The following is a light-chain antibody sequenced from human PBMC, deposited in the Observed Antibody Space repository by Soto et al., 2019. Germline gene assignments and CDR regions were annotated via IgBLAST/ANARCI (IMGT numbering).Light chain of an antibody. CDR3: QQYHDWPIT. V-gene: IGKV3-15*01. CDR2: GTS. J-gene: IGKJ5*01. Sequence: EIMMTQSPATLSVSPGEGATLSFRASQSVSTHLAWYQQIPGQAPRLLIYGTSTRAAGIPARFSGRGSGTEFTFTISSLRSEDFAVYHCQQYHDWPITFGQGTRLEIK. CDR1: QSVSTH.